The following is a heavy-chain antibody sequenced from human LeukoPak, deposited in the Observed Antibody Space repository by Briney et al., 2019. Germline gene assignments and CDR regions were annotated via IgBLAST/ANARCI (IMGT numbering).Heavy chain of an antibody. V-gene: IGHV3-7*03. CDR3: AKGRGYCGY. J-gene: IGHJ4*02. CDR1: GFTFSDFW. D-gene: IGHD3-10*01. CDR2: IKQEGSEK. Sequence: GGSLRLSCAASGFTFSDFWMSWVRQAPGKGLQWVANIKQEGSEKYYVDSVKGRFTISRDNAKNSLYLQMNSLRAEDTAVYYCAKGRGYCGYWGQGTLVTVSS.